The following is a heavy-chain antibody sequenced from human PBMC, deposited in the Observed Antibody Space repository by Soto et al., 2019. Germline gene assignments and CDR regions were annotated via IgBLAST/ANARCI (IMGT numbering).Heavy chain of an antibody. D-gene: IGHD4-17*01. CDR1: GGSIGSYY. J-gene: IGHJ4*02. Sequence: PSETLSLTCTVSGGSIGSYYWSWVRQPPGKGLEWIGYIYYSGSTNYNPSLKSRVTISVDTSKNQFSLKLSSVTAADTAVYYWARYHYGDFIYWGQGTLVTVSS. CDR3: ARYHYGDFIY. CDR2: IYYSGST. V-gene: IGHV4-59*08.